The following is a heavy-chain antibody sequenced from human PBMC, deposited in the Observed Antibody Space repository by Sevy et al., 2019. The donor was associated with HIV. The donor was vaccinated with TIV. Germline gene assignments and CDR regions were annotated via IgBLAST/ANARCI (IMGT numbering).Heavy chain of an antibody. D-gene: IGHD3-22*01. CDR1: GGTFSSYA. V-gene: IGHV1-69*06. J-gene: IGHJ4*02. CDR3: ARDLGYYDSSGLTH. CDR2: IIPIFGTA. Sequence: ASVKVSCKASGGTFSSYAISWVRQAPGQGLEWMGGIIPIFGTANYAQKFQGRVTITADKSTSTAYMELSSLRSEDTAVYYCARDLGYYDSSGLTHWGQRTLVTVSS.